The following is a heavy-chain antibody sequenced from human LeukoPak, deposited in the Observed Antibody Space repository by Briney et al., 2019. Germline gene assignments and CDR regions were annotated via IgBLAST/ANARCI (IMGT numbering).Heavy chain of an antibody. CDR1: GGSISSSSYY. Sequence: SETLSLTCTVSGGSISSSSYYWGWIRQPPGKGLEWIGSIYYSGSTYYNPSLKSRVTISVDTSKNQFSLKLSSVTAADTAVYYCARGGNSSGWYYYMDVWGKGTTVTISS. V-gene: IGHV4-39*01. CDR2: IYYSGST. J-gene: IGHJ6*03. CDR3: ARGGNSSGWYYYMDV. D-gene: IGHD6-19*01.